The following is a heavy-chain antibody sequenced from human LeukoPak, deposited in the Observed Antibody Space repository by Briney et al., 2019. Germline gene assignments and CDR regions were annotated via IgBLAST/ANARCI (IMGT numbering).Heavy chain of an antibody. Sequence: GGSLRLSCAASGFTFSNYGMHWVRQARGKGLEWVAVISYAGSNKYYAESVKGRFTISRDNSKNTVYLQMNSLRAEDTAVYYCAKELGDPDYWGQGTLVTVSS. V-gene: IGHV3-30*18. CDR2: ISYAGSNK. J-gene: IGHJ4*02. CDR3: AKELGDPDY. D-gene: IGHD1-26*01. CDR1: GFTFSNYG.